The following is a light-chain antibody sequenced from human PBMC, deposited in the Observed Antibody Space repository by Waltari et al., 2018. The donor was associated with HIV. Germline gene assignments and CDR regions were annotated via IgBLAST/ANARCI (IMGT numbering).Light chain of an antibody. CDR2: LGL. CDR1: QSLSDTNGYNN. J-gene: IGKJ2*01. CDR3: MQHERGPYT. Sequence: DVLMTQSPLSLAVTPGEPAFISCRSSQSLSDTNGYNNLDWYLQKPGQSPQLLIYLGLNRASGVPDRFSGSGSGTTFTRKISRVEAENVGICYCMQHERGPYTFGQGTKLE. V-gene: IGKV2-28*01.